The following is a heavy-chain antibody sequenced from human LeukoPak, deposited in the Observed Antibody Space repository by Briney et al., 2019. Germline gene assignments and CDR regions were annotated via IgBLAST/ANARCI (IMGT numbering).Heavy chain of an antibody. J-gene: IGHJ4*02. V-gene: IGHV3-21*01. Sequence: GGSLRLSCAAPGFTFSSYAMSWVRQAPGKGLEWVSSISSSSSYIYYADSVKGRFTISRDNAKNSLYLQMNSLRAEDTAVYYCARTPDYGGNFDYWGQGTLVTVSS. CDR1: GFTFSSYA. CDR2: ISSSSSYI. CDR3: ARTPDYGGNFDY. D-gene: IGHD4-23*01.